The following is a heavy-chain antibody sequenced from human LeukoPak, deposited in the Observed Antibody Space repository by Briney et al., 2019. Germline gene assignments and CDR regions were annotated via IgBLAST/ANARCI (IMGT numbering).Heavy chain of an antibody. V-gene: IGHV4-31*03. CDR1: GGSISSGGYY. Sequence: SETLSLTCTVSGGSISSGGYYWSWIRQHPGTGLEWIGYIYYSGSTYYNPSLKSRVTISDTSKNQFSLKLSSVTAADTAVYYCAAGSSSSSHANFDYWGQGTLVTVSS. J-gene: IGHJ4*02. CDR2: IYYSGST. CDR3: AAGSSSSSHANFDY. D-gene: IGHD6-13*01.